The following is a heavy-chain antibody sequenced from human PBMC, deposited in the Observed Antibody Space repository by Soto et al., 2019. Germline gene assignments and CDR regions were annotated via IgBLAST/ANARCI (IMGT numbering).Heavy chain of an antibody. CDR2: ISSSSSYI. D-gene: IGHD3-22*01. V-gene: IGHV3-21*01. Sequence: LSLTCAASGFTFSSYSMNWVRQAPGKGLEWVSSISSSSSYIYYADSVKGRFTISRDNAKNSLYLQMNSLRAEDTAVYYCASSYYYDSSGYDYWGQGTLVTVSS. CDR3: ASSYYYDSSGYDY. CDR1: GFTFSSYS. J-gene: IGHJ4*02.